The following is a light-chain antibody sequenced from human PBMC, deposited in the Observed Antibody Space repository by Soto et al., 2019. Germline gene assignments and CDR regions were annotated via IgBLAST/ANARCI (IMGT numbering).Light chain of an antibody. CDR1: QSVSSY. CDR3: QQRGNWPLT. J-gene: IGKJ4*01. CDR2: DAS. Sequence: EIVLTQSPATLSLSPGERATLSCRASQSVSSYLAWYQQKPGQAPRLLIYDASNRATGIPARFSGSGSGTDFTLTISSLETADFAVYYCQQRGNWPLTFGGGTKVEIK. V-gene: IGKV3-11*01.